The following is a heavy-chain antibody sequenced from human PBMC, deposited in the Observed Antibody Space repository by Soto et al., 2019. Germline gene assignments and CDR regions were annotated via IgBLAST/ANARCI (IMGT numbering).Heavy chain of an antibody. D-gene: IGHD6-19*01. CDR1: GFTFSSYG. J-gene: IGHJ6*02. Sequence: QVQLVESGGGVVQPGRSLRLSCAASGFTFSSYGMHWVRQAPGKGLEWVAVISYDGSNKYYADSVKGRFTISRDNSKNPLYLQMNSLRAEDTAVYYCAKDRGGDSSGWSLPGFGPVGSSGHDYYYGMDVWGQGTTVTVSS. CDR2: ISYDGSNK. V-gene: IGHV3-30*18. CDR3: AKDRGGDSSGWSLPGFGPVGSSGHDYYYGMDV.